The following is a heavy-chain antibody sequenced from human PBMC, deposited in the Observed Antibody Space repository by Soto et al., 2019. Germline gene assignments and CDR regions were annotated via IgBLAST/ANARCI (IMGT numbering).Heavy chain of an antibody. D-gene: IGHD7-27*01. CDR2: IGGSGEYT. J-gene: IGHJ4*02. Sequence: EVHLLDSGGGLEQSGGSLRLSCAASGFTFSLYGMTWVRQVPGKGLEWVSSIGGSGEYTHYADSVKGRFTISRDNSKNTIYLQMNSLRAEDTANYYCAKAIQVNWVHDYRGQGTLVTDSS. V-gene: IGHV3-23*01. CDR3: AKAIQVNWVHDY. CDR1: GFTFSLYG.